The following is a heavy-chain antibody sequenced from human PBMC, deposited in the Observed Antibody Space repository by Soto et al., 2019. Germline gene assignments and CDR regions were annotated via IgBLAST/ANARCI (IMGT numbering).Heavy chain of an antibody. Sequence: SVKVSCKASGGTFSSYAISWVRQAPGQGLEWMGGIIPIFGTANYAQKFQGRVTITADESTSTAYMELSSLRSEDTAVYYCARVSGDCSGGSGYYANFDYWGQGTLVTVS. CDR2: IIPIFGTA. J-gene: IGHJ4*02. D-gene: IGHD2-15*01. CDR1: GGTFSSYA. CDR3: ARVSGDCSGGSGYYANFDY. V-gene: IGHV1-69*13.